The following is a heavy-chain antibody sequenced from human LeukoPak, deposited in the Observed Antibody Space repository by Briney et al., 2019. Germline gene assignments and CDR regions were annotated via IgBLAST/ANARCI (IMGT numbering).Heavy chain of an antibody. CDR3: ARHLGLRTPDY. D-gene: IGHD3/OR15-3a*01. V-gene: IGHV5-51*01. Sequence: SGESLKISSKGSGYSFTSYWIGWVRQMPGKGLEWMGTIYPDDSDTRYSPSFQGQVTISADRSITTAYLQWSSLNASDTAMYYCARHLGLRTPDYWGQGTLVTVSS. CDR1: GYSFTSYW. CDR2: IYPDDSDT. J-gene: IGHJ4*02.